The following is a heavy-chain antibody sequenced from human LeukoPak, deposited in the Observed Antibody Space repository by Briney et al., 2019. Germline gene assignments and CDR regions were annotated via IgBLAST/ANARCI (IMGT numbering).Heavy chain of an antibody. Sequence: GGSLRLSCAASGFTFSRYAMSWVRQAPGKGLEWVSAISGSGGSTYYADSVKGRITISRDNSKNTLYLQMNSLRAEDTAVYYCAKVVTYYDFWSGYSPFAYWGQGTLVTVSS. CDR1: GFTFSRYA. CDR3: AKVVTYYDFWSGYSPFAY. J-gene: IGHJ4*02. D-gene: IGHD3-3*01. V-gene: IGHV3-23*01. CDR2: ISGSGGST.